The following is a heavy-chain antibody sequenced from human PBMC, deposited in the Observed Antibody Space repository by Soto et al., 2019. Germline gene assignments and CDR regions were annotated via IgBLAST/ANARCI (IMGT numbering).Heavy chain of an antibody. Sequence: EVQLLESGGGLVQPGGSLRLPCAASEFTFSTYAMTWVRQAPGKGLEWVSTISDSGDTPHYADSVKGRFTISRDNSKNTLYLQMNSLRAEDTAVYYCAKGDWGDFWGQGSLVTVSS. CDR3: AKGDWGDF. D-gene: IGHD3-16*01. CDR1: EFTFSTYA. J-gene: IGHJ4*02. CDR2: ISDSGDTP. V-gene: IGHV3-23*01.